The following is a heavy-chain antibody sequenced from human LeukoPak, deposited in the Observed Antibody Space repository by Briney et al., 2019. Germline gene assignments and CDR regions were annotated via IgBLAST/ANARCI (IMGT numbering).Heavy chain of an antibody. J-gene: IGHJ4*02. Sequence: ASVKVSCKASGGTFSSYAINWVRQATGQGLEWMGWMNPNSGNTGYAQKFQGRVTMTRNTSISTAYMELSSLRSEDTAVYYCASIPSPYDSSGYSIRWGQGTLVTVSS. D-gene: IGHD3-22*01. CDR2: MNPNSGNT. CDR3: ASIPSPYDSSGYSIR. V-gene: IGHV1-8*02. CDR1: GGTFSSYA.